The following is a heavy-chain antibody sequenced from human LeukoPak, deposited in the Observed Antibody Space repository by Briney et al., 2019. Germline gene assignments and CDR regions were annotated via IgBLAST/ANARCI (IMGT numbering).Heavy chain of an antibody. CDR1: GFTFSSYA. J-gene: IGHJ4*01. V-gene: IGHV3-30-3*01. D-gene: IGHD6-19*01. CDR3: ARDSVGRSSGHPPWAPFDY. CDR2: ISYDGSNK. Sequence: GGSLRLSCAASGFTFSSYAMHWVRQAPGKGLEWVAIISYDGSNKYYADSVKGRFTISRDNSKNTLYLQMNSLRAEDTAVYYCARDSVGRSSGHPPWAPFDYWGQEPWSPSPQ.